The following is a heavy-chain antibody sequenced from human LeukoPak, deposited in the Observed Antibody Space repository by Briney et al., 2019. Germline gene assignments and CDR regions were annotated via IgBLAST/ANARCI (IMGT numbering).Heavy chain of an antibody. V-gene: IGHV3-30*02. Sequence: PGGSLRLSCAASGFIFSKYGMHWVRQAPGKGLEWVAFIRFDGSYKNYAGSVKGRFTISRDNSKNTLYLQMNSLRAEDTAVYYCARDPGGSGYDYFDYWGQGTLVTVSS. D-gene: IGHD5-12*01. J-gene: IGHJ4*02. CDR2: IRFDGSYK. CDR1: GFIFSKYG. CDR3: ARDPGGSGYDYFDY.